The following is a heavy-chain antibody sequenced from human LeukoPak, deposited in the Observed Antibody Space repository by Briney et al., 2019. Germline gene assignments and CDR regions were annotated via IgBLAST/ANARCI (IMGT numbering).Heavy chain of an antibody. J-gene: IGHJ4*02. CDR1: GYTLTELS. V-gene: IGHV1-24*01. CDR2: FDPEDGET. Sequence: ASVKVSCKVSGYTLTELSMHWVRQAPGKGPEWMGGFDPEDGETIYAQKFQGRVTMTEDTSTDTAYMELSSLRSEDTAVYYCATLYYYDSSGWRFSFDYFDYWGQGTLVTVSS. CDR3: ATLYYYDSSGWRFSFDYFDY. D-gene: IGHD3-22*01.